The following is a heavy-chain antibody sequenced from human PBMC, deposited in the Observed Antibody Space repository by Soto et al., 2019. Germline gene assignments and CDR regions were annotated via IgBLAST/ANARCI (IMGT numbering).Heavy chain of an antibody. CDR2: VSYDGSNK. CDR3: ARDRETYYYDSSGYYPYWFDP. Sequence: HPGGSLRLSCAASGFTFSSYAMHWVRQAPGKGLEWVAVVSYDGSNKYYADSVKGRFTISRDNSKNTLYLQMNSLRAEDTAVYYCARDRETYYYDSSGYYPYWFDPWGQGTLVTVSS. J-gene: IGHJ5*02. V-gene: IGHV3-30-3*01. D-gene: IGHD3-22*01. CDR1: GFTFSSYA.